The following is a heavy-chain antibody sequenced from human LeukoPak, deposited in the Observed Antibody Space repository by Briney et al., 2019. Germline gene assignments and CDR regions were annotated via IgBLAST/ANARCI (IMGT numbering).Heavy chain of an antibody. Sequence: PSETLSLTCAVYGGSFSGYYWSWILQPPGKGLEWIGEINHSGSTNYNPSLKSRVTISVDTSKNQFSLKLSSVTAADTAVYYCARQGGKVRGVTYYYYYYYMDVWGKGTTVTVSS. CDR2: INHSGST. CDR3: ARQGGKVRGVTYYYYYYYMDV. CDR1: GGSFSGYY. D-gene: IGHD3-10*01. V-gene: IGHV4-34*01. J-gene: IGHJ6*03.